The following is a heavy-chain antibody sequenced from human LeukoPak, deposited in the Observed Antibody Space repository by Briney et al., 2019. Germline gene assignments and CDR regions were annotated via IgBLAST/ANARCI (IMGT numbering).Heavy chain of an antibody. CDR1: GGSISSSSYY. J-gene: IGHJ5*02. Sequence: SETLSLTCTVSGGSISSSSYYWGWIRQPPGKGLGWIGSIYYSGSTYYNPSLKSRVTISVDTSKNQFSLKLSSMTAADTAVYYCARVGVVEGYSYGLGWFDPWGQGTLVTVSS. CDR3: ARVGVVEGYSYGLGWFDP. D-gene: IGHD5-18*01. CDR2: IYYSGST. V-gene: IGHV4-39*07.